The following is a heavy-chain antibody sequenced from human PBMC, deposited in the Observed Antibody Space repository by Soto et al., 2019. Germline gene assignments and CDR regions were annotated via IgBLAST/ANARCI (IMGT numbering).Heavy chain of an antibody. J-gene: IGHJ4*02. Sequence: QVQLVQSGAEVKKPGYSVKVSCKASGGTFSSYAISWVRQAPGQGLEWMGGIIPILGTANYAQKFQGRVTITADEYTSTAYMELSSLRSEDTAVYYCAAPYGSGSYYNGFDYWGQGTLGTVSS. CDR2: IIPILGTA. CDR1: GGTFSSYA. D-gene: IGHD3-10*01. CDR3: AAPYGSGSYYNGFDY. V-gene: IGHV1-69*12.